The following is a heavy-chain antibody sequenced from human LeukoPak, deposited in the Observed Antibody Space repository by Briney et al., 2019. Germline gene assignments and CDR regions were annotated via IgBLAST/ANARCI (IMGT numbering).Heavy chain of an antibody. CDR2: ISSSGSTI. Sequence: GGSLRLSCAASGFTVSRYWMHWVRQAPGKGLEWVSYISSSGSTIYYADSVKGRFTISRDNAKNSLYLQMNSLRAEDTAVYYCAELGITMIGGVWGKGTTVTISS. CDR3: AELGITMIGGV. J-gene: IGHJ6*04. V-gene: IGHV3-48*03. CDR1: GFTVSRYW. D-gene: IGHD3-10*02.